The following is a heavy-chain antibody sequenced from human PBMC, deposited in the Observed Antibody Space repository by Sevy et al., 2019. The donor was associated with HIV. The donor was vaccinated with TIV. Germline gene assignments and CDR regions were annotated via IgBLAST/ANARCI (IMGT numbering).Heavy chain of an antibody. V-gene: IGHV4-59*08. J-gene: IGHJ3*02. CDR2: FYYTGGP. Sequence: SETLSLTCTVSGGSINSDHWNWIRQPPGKGLEWIGYFYYTGGPNYNPSLKNRVTLSVDRTKNQFSLKLTSVTAADTAVYYCARRNDFDIWGQGTMVTVSS. CDR3: ARRNDFDI. CDR1: GGSINSDH.